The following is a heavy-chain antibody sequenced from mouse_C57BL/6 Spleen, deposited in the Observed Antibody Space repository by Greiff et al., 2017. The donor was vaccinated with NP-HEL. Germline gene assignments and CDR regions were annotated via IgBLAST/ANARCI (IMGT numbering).Heavy chain of an antibody. CDR1: GYTFTSYW. CDR3: AMRRRYAMDY. Sequence: VQLQQPGAELVMPGASVKLSCKASGYTFTSYWMHWVKQRPGQGLEWIGEIDPSDSYTNYNQKFKGKSTLTVDKSSSTAYTQLSSLTSEDSAVYYCAMRRRYAMDYWGQGTSVTVSS. V-gene: IGHV1-69*01. CDR2: IDPSDSYT. J-gene: IGHJ4*01.